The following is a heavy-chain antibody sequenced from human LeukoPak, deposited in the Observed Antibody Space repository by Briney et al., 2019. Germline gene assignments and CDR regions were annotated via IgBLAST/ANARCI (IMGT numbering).Heavy chain of an antibody. V-gene: IGHV3-21*01. CDR1: GFTFSSYT. CDR2: ISSSSSTYI. CDR3: ARDPDFGPEPSPFDY. J-gene: IGHJ4*02. D-gene: IGHD3-3*01. Sequence: GGSLRLSCAASGFTFSSYTMNWVGQAPGQGLEWVSSISSSSSTYIFYADSVKGRFTISRDNAKNSLYLQMNSLRAEDTAVYYCARDPDFGPEPSPFDYWGQGTLVTVSS.